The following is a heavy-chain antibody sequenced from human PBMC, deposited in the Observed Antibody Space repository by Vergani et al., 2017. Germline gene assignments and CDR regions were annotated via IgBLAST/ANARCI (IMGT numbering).Heavy chain of an antibody. CDR1: GGSFSGYY. Sequence: QVQLQQWGAGLLKPSETLSLTCAVYGGSFSGYYWSWIRQPPGKGLEWIGEINHSGSTNYNPSLKSRVTISVDTSKNQFSLKLSSVTAADTAVYYCARESDETVTHYYMDFWGKGTTVTVSS. D-gene: IGHD4-17*01. J-gene: IGHJ6*03. CDR3: ARESDETVTHYYMDF. CDR2: INHSGST. V-gene: IGHV4-34*01.